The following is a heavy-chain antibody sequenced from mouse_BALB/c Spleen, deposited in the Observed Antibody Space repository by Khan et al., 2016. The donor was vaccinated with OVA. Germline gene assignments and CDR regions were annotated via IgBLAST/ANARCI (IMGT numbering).Heavy chain of an antibody. D-gene: IGHD1-1*01. CDR3: ARSRGNYYGSSPYAMDY. J-gene: IGHJ4*01. V-gene: IGHV1S136*01. CDR1: GYTFTSYV. Sequence: EVQLQQSGPELVKPGASVKMSCKASGYTFTSYVMHWVKQKPGQGLEWIGYINPYNDGNKYNEKFKGKATLTSDKSSSTAYMELSSLTSEDSAVYYCARSRGNYYGSSPYAMDYWGQGTSVTVSS. CDR2: INPYNDGN.